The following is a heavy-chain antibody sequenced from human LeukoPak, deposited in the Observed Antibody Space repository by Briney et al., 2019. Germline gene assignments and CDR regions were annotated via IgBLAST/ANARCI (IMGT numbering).Heavy chain of an antibody. D-gene: IGHD3-22*01. V-gene: IGHV3-48*03. CDR1: GFTFSSYE. CDR3: ARGSNYYESSGYYFPFDY. CDR2: ISSSGSTI. J-gene: IGHJ4*02. Sequence: PGGSLRLSCAASGFTFSSYEMNWVRQAPGKGLEWVSYISSSGSTIYYADSVKGRFTISRDNSKNTVFLQMNSLRPEDTAVYYCARGSNYYESSGYYFPFDYWGQGTLVTVSS.